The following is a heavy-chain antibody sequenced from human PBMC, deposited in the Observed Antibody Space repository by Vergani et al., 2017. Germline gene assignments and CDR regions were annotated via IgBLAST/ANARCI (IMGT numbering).Heavy chain of an antibody. CDR2: IYYSGRN. J-gene: IGHJ4*02. Sequence: QVQLQESGPGLVKPSQSLSLTCTVSGGSISGVSYYLSWVRQPAGKGLEWIGRIYYSGRNDYNPSLESRVTISVDTSKNTFSLMLNSVTAAATAIYYCARDSAVGGTFDSWGQGTLVSVSS. CDR1: GGSISGVSYY. V-gene: IGHV4-61*02. CDR3: ARDSAVGGTFDS. D-gene: IGHD1-26*01.